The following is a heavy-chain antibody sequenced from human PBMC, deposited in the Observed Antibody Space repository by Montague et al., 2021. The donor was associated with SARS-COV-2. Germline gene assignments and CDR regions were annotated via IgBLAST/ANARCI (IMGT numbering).Heavy chain of an antibody. CDR2: MYETGNM. D-gene: IGHD2/OR15-2a*01. V-gene: IGHV4-4*09. Sequence: SETLSLTCTVSSGSLSNYYWSWIRQSPDKGLEWIGYMYETGNMIYNPSLRSRVSISADTSKSRFSLRLTSVTAADLARYYCARNMAYWGQGVLVTV. J-gene: IGHJ4*02. CDR1: SGSLSNYY. CDR3: ARNMAY.